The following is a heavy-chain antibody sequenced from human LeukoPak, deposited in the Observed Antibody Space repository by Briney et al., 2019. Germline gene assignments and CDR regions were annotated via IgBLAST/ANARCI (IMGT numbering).Heavy chain of an antibody. CDR3: ARGSRGAMVDY. D-gene: IGHD3-16*01. CDR2: FYTSGNT. Sequence: GGSLRLPCAASGFTVSTNYMSWVRQAPGKGLEWVSIFYTSGNTYYADSVKDRFTISRDNSKNMLYLQMNSLRADDTAVYYCARGSRGAMVDYWGQGTLVTVSS. V-gene: IGHV3-53*01. CDR1: GFTVSTNY. J-gene: IGHJ4*02.